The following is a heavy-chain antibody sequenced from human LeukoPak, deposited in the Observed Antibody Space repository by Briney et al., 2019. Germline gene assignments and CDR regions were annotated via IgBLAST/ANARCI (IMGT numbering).Heavy chain of an antibody. CDR2: INAGNGNT. D-gene: IGHD3-22*01. CDR1: GYTFTSYA. V-gene: IGHV1-3*01. Sequence: ASVKVSCKASGYTFTSYAMHWVRQAPGQRLEWMGWINAGNGNTKYSQKFQGRVTITRDTSASTAYMELSSLRSEDTAVYYCARSYDSSGYPEAFDIWGQGTMVTVSS. J-gene: IGHJ3*02. CDR3: ARSYDSSGYPEAFDI.